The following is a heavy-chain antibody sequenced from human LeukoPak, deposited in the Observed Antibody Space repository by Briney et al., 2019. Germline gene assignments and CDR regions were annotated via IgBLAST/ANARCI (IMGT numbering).Heavy chain of an antibody. CDR2: ISNNGGYT. J-gene: IGHJ6*02. Sequence: GGSLRLSCAASGFTFSSSAMSWVRQAPGKGLEWVSAISNNGGYTYYADSVQGRFTISRDNSKSTLCLQMNSLRAEDTAVYYCATYYYDSSGFYYYGMDVWGQGTTVTVSS. V-gene: IGHV3-23*01. CDR3: ATYYYDSSGFYYYGMDV. CDR1: GFTFSSSA. D-gene: IGHD3-22*01.